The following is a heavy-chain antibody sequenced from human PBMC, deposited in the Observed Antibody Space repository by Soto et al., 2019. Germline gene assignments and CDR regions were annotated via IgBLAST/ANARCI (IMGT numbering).Heavy chain of an antibody. J-gene: IGHJ2*01. CDR2: ISSSSSYI. D-gene: IGHD2-15*01. CDR1: GFTFSSYS. CDR3: ARDREYCSGGSCYSGRGWYFDL. V-gene: IGHV3-21*01. Sequence: GGSLRLSCAASGFTFSSYSMNWVRQAPGKGLEWLSSISSSSSYIYYADSVKGRFTISRDNAKNSLYLQMNSLRAEDTAVYYCARDREYCSGGSCYSGRGWYFDLWGRGTLVTVSS.